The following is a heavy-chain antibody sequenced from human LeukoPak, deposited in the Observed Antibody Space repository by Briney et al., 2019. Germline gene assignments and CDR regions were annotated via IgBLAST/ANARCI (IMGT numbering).Heavy chain of an antibody. D-gene: IGHD3-16*01. Sequence: PGGSLRLSCAASGFTFSDFWMSWVRQAPGKGLECVASTNEAGGDKLYVDSVKGRFTISRDNAKNSLYLQMSNLRAEDTAVYFCAGGGGLDVWGQGATVTVSS. J-gene: IGHJ6*02. V-gene: IGHV3-7*03. CDR2: TNEAGGDK. CDR3: AGGGGLDV. CDR1: GFTFSDFW.